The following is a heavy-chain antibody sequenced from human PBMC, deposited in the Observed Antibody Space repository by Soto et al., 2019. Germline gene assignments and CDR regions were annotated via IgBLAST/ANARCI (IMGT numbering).Heavy chain of an antibody. CDR2: IYHSGST. Sequence: LSLTCAVSGGSISSSNWWSWVRQLPGKGLEWIGEIYHSGSTNYNPSLKSRVTISVDKSKNQFSLKLSSVTAADTAVYYCARDVGVRRYYYVMDVSGQGTTVT. J-gene: IGHJ6*02. D-gene: IGHD3-10*01. CDR1: GGSISSSNW. V-gene: IGHV4-4*02. CDR3: ARDVGVRRYYYVMDV.